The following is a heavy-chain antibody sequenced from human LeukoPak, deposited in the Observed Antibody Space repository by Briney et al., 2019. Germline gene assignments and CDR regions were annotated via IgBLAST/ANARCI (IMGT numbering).Heavy chain of an antibody. D-gene: IGHD3-10*01. CDR3: AKRGAYFGGFDY. CDR2: VSGSGDDT. CDR1: GFTFRNYD. V-gene: IGHV3-23*01. J-gene: IGHJ4*02. Sequence: GGSLRLSCAASGFTFRNYDMSWVRQAPGKWLEWVSAVSGSGDDTYYADSVKGRFTISRDHSKSTLYLQMNSLRAEDTAVYYCAKRGAYFGGFDYWGQGTLVTVSS.